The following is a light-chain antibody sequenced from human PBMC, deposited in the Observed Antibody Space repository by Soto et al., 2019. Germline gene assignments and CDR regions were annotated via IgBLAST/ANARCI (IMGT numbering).Light chain of an antibody. CDR3: QQRSNWPIT. CDR2: GAS. V-gene: IGKV3-11*01. CDR1: QSINNY. J-gene: IGKJ5*01. Sequence: EIVLKQSPTTLSLSPGERATRSCRASQSINNYLAWYQQKPGQTPRLLIYGASNRATGIPARFSGSGSGTDFTLTISSLEPEDFAVYYCQQRSNWPITSGQGTRLEI.